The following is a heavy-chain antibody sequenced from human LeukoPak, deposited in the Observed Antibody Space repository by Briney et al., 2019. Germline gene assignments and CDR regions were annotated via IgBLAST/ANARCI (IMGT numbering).Heavy chain of an antibody. J-gene: IGHJ5*02. D-gene: IGHD5-24*01. Sequence: HPGGSLRLSCVASGFTFSRYEMNWVRQAPGKGLEWVSYITGSGDPIYYADSVKGRFTISRDNAQNSLYLQMNSLRVEDTAVYYCARAPLVLQYRWWFDPWGQGTLVTVSS. V-gene: IGHV3-48*03. CDR2: ITGSGDPI. CDR1: GFTFSRYE. CDR3: ARAPLVLQYRWWFDP.